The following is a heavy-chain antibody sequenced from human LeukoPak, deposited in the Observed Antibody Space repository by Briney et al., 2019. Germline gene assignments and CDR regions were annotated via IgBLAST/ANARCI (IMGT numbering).Heavy chain of an antibody. D-gene: IGHD3-10*01. CDR1: GGSFSGYY. Sequence: SETLSLTCAVYGGSFSGYYWSWIRQPPGKGLEWIGEINHSGSTNYNPSLKSRVTISVDTSKNQFSLKLSSVTAADTAVYYCARAPFGFSDYWGQGTLVTVSS. J-gene: IGHJ4*02. CDR3: ARAPFGFSDY. V-gene: IGHV4-34*01. CDR2: INHSGST.